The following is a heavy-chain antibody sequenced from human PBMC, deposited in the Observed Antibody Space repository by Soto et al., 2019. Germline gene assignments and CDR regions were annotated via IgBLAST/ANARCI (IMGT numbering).Heavy chain of an antibody. D-gene: IGHD6-6*01. CDR1: GYSFTTYW. J-gene: IGHJ4*02. Sequence: GESLKISCKGFGYSFTTYWIGWVRQMPGKGLEWMGIIYPSDSDTRYSPSFQGQVTMTADKSISNAYMQWSNLKGSDTAIYYCARPYSSSPAGWGQGTLVTVSS. V-gene: IGHV5-51*01. CDR2: IYPSDSDT. CDR3: ARPYSSSPAG.